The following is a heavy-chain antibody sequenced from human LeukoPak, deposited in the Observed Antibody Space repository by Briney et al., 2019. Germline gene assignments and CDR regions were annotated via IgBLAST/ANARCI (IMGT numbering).Heavy chain of an antibody. V-gene: IGHV3-53*01. CDR2: IYSGGST. J-gene: IGHJ4*02. CDR1: GFTVSSNY. CDR3: AAAVTGYYFDC. Sequence: PGGSLRLSCAASGFTVSSNYMSWVRQAPGKGLEWVSVIYSGGSTYYADSVKGRFTISRDNSKNTLYLQMNSLRAEDTAVYYCAAAVTGYYFDCWGQGTLVTVSS. D-gene: IGHD6-13*01.